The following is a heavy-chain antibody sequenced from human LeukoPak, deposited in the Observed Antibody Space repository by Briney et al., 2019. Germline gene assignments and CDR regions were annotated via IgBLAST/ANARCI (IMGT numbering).Heavy chain of an antibody. CDR3: VKGTAVVWGPMSD. CDR2: ISSNGGST. V-gene: IGHV3-64D*06. Sequence: PGGSLRLSCSASGFTFSSYAMHWVRQAPGKGLEYVSGISSNGGSTYYADSVKGRFTISRDNSKNTLYLQMSSLRAEDTAVYCCVKGTAVVWGPMSDWGQGTLVTVSS. CDR1: GFTFSSYA. J-gene: IGHJ4*02. D-gene: IGHD5-18*01.